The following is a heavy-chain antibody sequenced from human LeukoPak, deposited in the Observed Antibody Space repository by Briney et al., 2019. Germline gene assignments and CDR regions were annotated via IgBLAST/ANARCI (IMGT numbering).Heavy chain of an antibody. CDR3: AKANWIPDADAVW. V-gene: IGHV3-23*01. CDR2: IRGGGEK. D-gene: IGHD1-14*01. J-gene: IGHJ4*02. CDR1: GFSFTTYA. Sequence: PGGSLRLSCAASGFSFTTYAMSWVRQAPARGLEWVSSIRGGGEKFYADFVRGRFTLSRDDSTNTVYLQLNNLRVEDTAIYYCAKANWIPDADAVWWGQGTLVTVSS.